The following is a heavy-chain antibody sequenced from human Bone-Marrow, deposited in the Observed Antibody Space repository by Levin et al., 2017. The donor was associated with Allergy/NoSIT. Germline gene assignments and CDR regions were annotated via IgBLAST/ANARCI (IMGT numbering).Heavy chain of an antibody. J-gene: IGHJ4*02. CDR3: ARNLGYSYGYAPFDY. CDR1: GYSFTSYW. CDR2: IYPGDSDT. Sequence: GESLKISCKGSGYSFTSYWIGWVRQMPGKGLEWMGIIYPGDSDTRYSPSFQGQVTISADKSISTAYLQWSSLKASDTAMYYCARNLGYSYGYAPFDYWGQGTLVTVSS. D-gene: IGHD5-18*01. V-gene: IGHV5-51*01.